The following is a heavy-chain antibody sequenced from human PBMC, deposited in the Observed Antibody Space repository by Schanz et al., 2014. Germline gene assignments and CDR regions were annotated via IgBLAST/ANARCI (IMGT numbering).Heavy chain of an antibody. CDR1: GLTLSDSW. Sequence: EVQLVESGGGFVQPGGSLRLSCAASGLTLSDSWMHWVRQAPGKGLVWVSAISGSGGSTYYADSVKGRFTISRDNSKNTLYLQMNSLRAEDTAVYYCVKDLQRELLRDDHYYGMDVWGQGTTVTVSS. V-gene: IGHV3-23*04. CDR2: ISGSGGST. D-gene: IGHD1-26*01. CDR3: VKDLQRELLRDDHYYGMDV. J-gene: IGHJ6*02.